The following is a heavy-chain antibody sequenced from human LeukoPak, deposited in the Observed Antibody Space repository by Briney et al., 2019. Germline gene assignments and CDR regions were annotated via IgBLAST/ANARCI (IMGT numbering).Heavy chain of an antibody. CDR3: VRPPGIAAAWFDP. J-gene: IGHJ5*02. D-gene: IGHD6-25*01. Sequence: SETLSLTCAVYGGSFSGYYWSWIRQPPGKGLEWIGEINHSGSTNYNPSLKSRVTISVDTSKNQFSLKLSSVTAADTAVYYCVRPPGIAAAWFDPWGQGTLVTVSS. CDR1: GGSFSGYY. CDR2: INHSGST. V-gene: IGHV4-34*01.